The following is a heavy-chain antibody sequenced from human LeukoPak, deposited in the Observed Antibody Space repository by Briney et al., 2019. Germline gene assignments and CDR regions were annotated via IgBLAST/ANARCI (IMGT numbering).Heavy chain of an antibody. Sequence: PGGSLRLSCAASGFTFSSYAMSWVRQAPGKGLEWVSAISGSGGSTYYADSVKGRFTISRDNSKNTLYLQMNSLRAEDTAVYYCANVLGRQLVPIYWGQGTLVTVSS. J-gene: IGHJ4*02. D-gene: IGHD6-13*01. CDR1: GFTFSSYA. CDR2: ISGSGGST. V-gene: IGHV3-23*01. CDR3: ANVLGRQLVPIY.